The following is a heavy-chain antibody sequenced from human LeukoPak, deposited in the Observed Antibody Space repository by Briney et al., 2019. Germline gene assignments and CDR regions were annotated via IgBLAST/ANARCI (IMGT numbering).Heavy chain of an antibody. D-gene: IGHD6-13*01. J-gene: IGHJ4*02. V-gene: IGHV3-11*04. CDR1: GFTFSDYY. CDR3: ARSIAKIAAAGTIICYFDY. Sequence: PGGSLRLSCAASGFTFSDYYMSWIRQAPGKGLEWVSYISSSGSTIYYADSVKGRFTISRDNAKNSLYLQMNSLRAEDTAVYYCARSIAKIAAAGTIICYFDYWGQGTLVTVSS. CDR2: ISSSGSTI.